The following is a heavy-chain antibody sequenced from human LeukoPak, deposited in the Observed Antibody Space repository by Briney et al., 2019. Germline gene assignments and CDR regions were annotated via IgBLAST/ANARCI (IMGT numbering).Heavy chain of an antibody. V-gene: IGHV3-48*03. Sequence: GGALRLSCAASGFTFSSYEMNWVSQAPGKGLEGVSYISSSGRSINYADSVKGRFTISRDNAKNSLYLQMNSLRAEDTAVYYCAELGITMIGGVWGKGTTVTISS. CDR2: ISSSGRSI. D-gene: IGHD3-10*02. CDR1: GFTFSSYE. J-gene: IGHJ6*04. CDR3: AELGITMIGGV.